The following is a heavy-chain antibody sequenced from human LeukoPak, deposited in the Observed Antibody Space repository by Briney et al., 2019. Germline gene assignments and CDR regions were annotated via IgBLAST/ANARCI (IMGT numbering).Heavy chain of an antibody. CDR3: ARGPPTVPDFDY. V-gene: IGHV1-69*06. D-gene: IGHD4-17*01. CDR2: IIPIFGTA. Sequence: SVKVSCKASGGTFSSYAISWVRQAPGQGLEWMGGIIPIFGTANYAQKFQGRVTITADKSTSTAYMELSSLRSEDTAVYYCARGPPTVPDFDYWGQGTLVTVSS. CDR1: GGTFSSYA. J-gene: IGHJ4*02.